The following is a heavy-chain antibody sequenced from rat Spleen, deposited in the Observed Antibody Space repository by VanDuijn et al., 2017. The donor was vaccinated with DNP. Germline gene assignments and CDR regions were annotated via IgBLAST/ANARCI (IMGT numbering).Heavy chain of an antibody. CDR2: ISPSGDTT. V-gene: IGHV5-46*01. CDR3: TTGVYYGP. J-gene: IGHJ2*01. D-gene: IGHD1-6*01. CDR1: GFTFSTFP. Sequence: EVQLVESGGGLVQPGRSMKLSCAASGFTFSTFPMAWVRQAPTKGLEWVASISPSGDTTYYRDSVKGRFTISRDNAKSTLYLQMDSLRSEDTATYYCTTGVYYGPWGQGVMVTVSS.